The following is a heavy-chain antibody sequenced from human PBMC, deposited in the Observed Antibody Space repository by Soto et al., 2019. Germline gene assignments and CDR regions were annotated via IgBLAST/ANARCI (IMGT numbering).Heavy chain of an antibody. V-gene: IGHV4-31*03. CDR1: GGSISSGGYC. CDR3: AVALTTGTTYDY. J-gene: IGHJ4*02. CDR2: IYYSGST. D-gene: IGHD4-17*01. Sequence: QVQLQESGPGLVKPSQTLSLTCTVSGGSISSGGYCWSWIRQHPGKGLEWIGYIYYSGSTYYNPSLKSRVTISVDTSKNQFSLKLSSVSAADTAVYYCAVALTTGTTYDYWGQGTLVPVS.